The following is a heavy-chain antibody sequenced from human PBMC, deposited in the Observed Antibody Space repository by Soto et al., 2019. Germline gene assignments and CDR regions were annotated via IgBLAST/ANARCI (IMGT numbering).Heavy chain of an antibody. CDR3: ARDQPAYSSSWYPPYFDY. J-gene: IGHJ4*02. CDR2: ISSSSSTI. CDR1: GFTFSSYS. D-gene: IGHD6-13*01. Sequence: SGGSLRLSCAASGFTFSSYSMNWVRQAPGKGLEWVSYISSSSSTIYYADSVKGRFTISRDNAKNSLYLQMNSLRDEDTAVYYCARDQPAYSSSWYPPYFDYWGQGTLVTVSS. V-gene: IGHV3-48*02.